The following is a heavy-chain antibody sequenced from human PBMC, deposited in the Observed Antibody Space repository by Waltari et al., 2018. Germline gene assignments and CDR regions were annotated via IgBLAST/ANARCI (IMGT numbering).Heavy chain of an antibody. CDR1: RFSLSNARMG. D-gene: IGHD1-26*01. J-gene: IGHJ4*02. Sequence: QVPLKASGPVLVEPTETLTLTCTDSRFSLSNARMGVSWVGQPPGKALEWLAHIFSNDEKTYSTSLKSMLTISKVTSKSQVVLTMTNMDPGDTATYYCARIRVGARLYYFDYWGQGTLVTVSS. CDR2: IFSNDEK. V-gene: IGHV2-26*01. CDR3: ARIRVGARLYYFDY.